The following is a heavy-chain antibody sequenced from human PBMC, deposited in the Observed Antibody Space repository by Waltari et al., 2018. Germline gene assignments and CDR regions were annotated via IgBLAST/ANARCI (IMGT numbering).Heavy chain of an antibody. J-gene: IGHJ4*02. D-gene: IGHD3-22*01. CDR3: GRGYNDRRLDY. Sequence: EVQLVESGGGLVKPGGSLRLSGEVPGFPFRTYWMHWVRQVPGKGLVWVSRIKHDGTGTIYADSVQGRFTISRDNGKNTLYLQMNSLRGEDTAVYFCGRGYNDRRLDYWGQGTLVTVSS. CDR2: IKHDGTGT. V-gene: IGHV3-74*01. CDR1: GFPFRTYW.